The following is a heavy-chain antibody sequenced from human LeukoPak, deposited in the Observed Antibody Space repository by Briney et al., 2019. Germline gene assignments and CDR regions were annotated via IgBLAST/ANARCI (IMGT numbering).Heavy chain of an antibody. CDR2: ISGTGGST. CDR3: AHPGATNVGY. J-gene: IGHJ1*01. D-gene: IGHD1-26*01. V-gene: IGHV3-23*01. CDR1: GFYFSGFA. Sequence: GGSLRLSCETSGFYFSGFAMSWVRQAPGKEPEWVSTISGTGGSTYYAASVKGRFTISRDNSNNTVSLQMDSLRAEDTALYYCAHPGATNVGYWGQGTLVTVSP.